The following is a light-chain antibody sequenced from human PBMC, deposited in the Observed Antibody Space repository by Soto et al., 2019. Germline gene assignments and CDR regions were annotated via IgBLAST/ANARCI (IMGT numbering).Light chain of an antibody. CDR2: EVI. J-gene: IGLJ3*02. Sequence: QSALTQPASVSGSPGQSITISCTGTNSDVGNYNLVSWYQQHPGKAPKLMIYEVIKRPSGVSNRFSGSKSANTASLTISGLQAEDEADYYCCSYARSSTGVFGGGTKLTVL. V-gene: IGLV2-23*02. CDR1: NSDVGNYNL. CDR3: CSYARSSTGV.